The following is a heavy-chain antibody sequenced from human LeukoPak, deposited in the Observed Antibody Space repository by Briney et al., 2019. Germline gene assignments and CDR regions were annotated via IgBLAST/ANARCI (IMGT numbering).Heavy chain of an antibody. V-gene: IGHV5-51*01. Sequence: GEYLKISCKGSGYSFTSYWIGWVRQMPGKGLEWMGIIYPGDSDTRYSPSFQGQVTISADKSISTAYLQWSSLKASDTAMYYCVTNILTGPYYYYRMDVWGQGTTVTVSS. CDR1: GYSFTSYW. D-gene: IGHD3-9*01. CDR2: IYPGDSDT. CDR3: VTNILTGPYYYYRMDV. J-gene: IGHJ6*02.